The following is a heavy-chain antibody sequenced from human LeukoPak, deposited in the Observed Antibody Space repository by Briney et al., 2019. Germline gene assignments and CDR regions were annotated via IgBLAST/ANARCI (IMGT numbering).Heavy chain of an antibody. J-gene: IGHJ5*02. CDR3: ARHSSGYYSSWFDP. CDR1: GYSFTTFW. Sequence: GESLKISCKGSGYSFTTFWIGWVRQMPGKGLEWMGIIYPGDSDTRYSPSFQGQVTISADTSIGTAYLQWSSLKASDTAMYYCARHSSGYYSSWFDPWGQGTLVTVSS. CDR2: IYPGDSDT. V-gene: IGHV5-51*01. D-gene: IGHD3-22*01.